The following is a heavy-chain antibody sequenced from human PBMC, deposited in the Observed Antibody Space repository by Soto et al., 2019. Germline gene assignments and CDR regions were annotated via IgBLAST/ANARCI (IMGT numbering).Heavy chain of an antibody. CDR3: STDIYCGGDCYHDY. D-gene: IGHD2-21*02. CDR2: IKSKTDGGTT. V-gene: IGHV3-15*01. Sequence: GESLKISCAASGFTFSNAWMSWVRQAPGKGLEWVGRIKSKTDGGTTDYAAPVKGRFTISRDDSKNKLYLQMNSLQTEDTAVYYCSTDIYCGGDCYHDYWGQGTLVTVSS. CDR1: GFTFSNAW. J-gene: IGHJ4*02.